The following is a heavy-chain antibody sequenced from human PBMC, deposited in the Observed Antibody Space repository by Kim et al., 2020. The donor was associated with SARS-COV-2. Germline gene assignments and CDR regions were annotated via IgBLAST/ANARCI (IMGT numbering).Heavy chain of an antibody. Sequence: AFDVKGRFTISRDNSRNELNLEMNSLRAEDTALYYCAKVTTKTAPFYDSWGQGTLVTVSS. J-gene: IGHJ4*02. V-gene: IGHV3-23*01. D-gene: IGHD4-4*01. CDR3: AKVTTKTAPFYDS.